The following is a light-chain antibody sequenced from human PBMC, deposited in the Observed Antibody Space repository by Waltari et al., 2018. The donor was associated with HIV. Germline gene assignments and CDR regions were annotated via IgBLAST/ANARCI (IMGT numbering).Light chain of an antibody. J-gene: IGLJ2*01. CDR3: QAWDSSTVL. CDR1: YLGDKY. CDR2: QYD. V-gene: IGLV3-1*01. Sequence: SHELTQPPSVSVSPGQTASITCSGDYLGDKYASWYQQKPGQSPVLVIYQYDKRPSGIPERCSGSNSGNTATLTITGTQAMDEADYYCQAWDSSTVLFGGGNKLTVL.